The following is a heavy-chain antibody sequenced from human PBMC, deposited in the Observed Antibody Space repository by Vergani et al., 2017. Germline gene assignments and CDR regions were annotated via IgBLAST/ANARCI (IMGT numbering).Heavy chain of an antibody. CDR2: ISYDGTQK. CDR3: ATKSCGTPGCQIGYFRE. D-gene: IGHD1-1*01. CDR1: GFTSSYYG. Sequence: QVHMVESGGGVVQPGRSLRLSCVVSGFTSSYYGMHWVRQAPGKGLEWVRVISYDGTQKYYADSVKGRFTISRDNSKSTLYLQMNSLRTEDTAVYYCATKSCGTPGCQIGYFREWGQGTLVTVSS. V-gene: IGHV3-30*03. J-gene: IGHJ1*01.